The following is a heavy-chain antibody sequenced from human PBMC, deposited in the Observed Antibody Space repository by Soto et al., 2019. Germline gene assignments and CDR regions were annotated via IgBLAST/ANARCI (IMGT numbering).Heavy chain of an antibody. CDR2: IYESGST. CDR1: GGSIGSYY. V-gene: IGHV4-59*01. D-gene: IGHD3-10*01. CDR3: ARARITLVREIIKYNMDI. Sequence: SETLSLTCTVSGGSIGSYYWSWIRQPPGKGLEWIGYIYESGSTNSNPSLQSRVTISVDTSKNQFYLNLSPVTAADTATYYCARARITLVREIIKYNMDIWGQGTTVTVS. J-gene: IGHJ6*02.